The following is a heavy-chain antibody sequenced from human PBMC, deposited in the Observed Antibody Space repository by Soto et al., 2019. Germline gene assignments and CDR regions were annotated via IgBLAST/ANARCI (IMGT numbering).Heavy chain of an antibody. J-gene: IGHJ6*02. CDR2: ISYDGSNK. Sequence: PGGSLRLSCAASGFTFSSYAMHWVRQAPGKGLEWVAVISYDGSNKYYADSVKGRFTISRDNSKNTLYLQMNSLRAEDTAVYYCARGRRDYDSSGSIQAHYYYYYGMDVWGQGTTVTVSS. D-gene: IGHD3-22*01. V-gene: IGHV3-30-3*01. CDR3: ARGRRDYDSSGSIQAHYYYYYGMDV. CDR1: GFTFSSYA.